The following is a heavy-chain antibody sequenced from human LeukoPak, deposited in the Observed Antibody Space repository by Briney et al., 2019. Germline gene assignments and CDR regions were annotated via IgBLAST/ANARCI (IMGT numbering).Heavy chain of an antibody. CDR1: GGSISSFY. Sequence: PSETLSLTCTVSGGSISSFYWSWIRQPPGKGLEWIGYIYYSGTTNYNPSLKSRVTISVDTSKNQFSLKLSSVTAADTAVYYCARGVYIAAAQYGYWGQGTLVTVSS. CDR3: ARGVYIAAAQYGY. D-gene: IGHD6-13*01. V-gene: IGHV4-59*01. CDR2: IYYSGTT. J-gene: IGHJ4*02.